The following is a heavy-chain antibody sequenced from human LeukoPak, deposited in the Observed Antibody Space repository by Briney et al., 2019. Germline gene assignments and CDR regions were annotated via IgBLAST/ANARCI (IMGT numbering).Heavy chain of an antibody. CDR3: ARGPGCSSTSCYSVDY. CDR2: IYYSGST. V-gene: IGHV4-31*03. Sequence: SETLSLTCTVSGGSITSGSYYWSWIRQHPGKGLEWIGYIYYSGSTYYNPSLKSRVTISVDTSKNQFSLKLSSVTAADTAVYYCARGPGCSSTSCYSVDYWGQGTLVTVSS. J-gene: IGHJ4*02. D-gene: IGHD2-2*01. CDR1: GGSITSGSYY.